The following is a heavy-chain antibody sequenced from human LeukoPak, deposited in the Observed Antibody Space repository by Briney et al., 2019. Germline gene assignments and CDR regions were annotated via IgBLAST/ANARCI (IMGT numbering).Heavy chain of an antibody. CDR1: GYTFTVYY. Sequence: ASVKVSFTASGYTFTVYYMHWVRQAPGQGLEWMGWINPNSGGTNYAQKFQGWVTMTRDTSISTAYMELSRLRSDDTAVYYCARESPTRDHYYGMDVWGQGTTVTVSS. CDR3: ARESPTRDHYYGMDV. V-gene: IGHV1-2*04. D-gene: IGHD3-10*01. CDR2: INPNSGGT. J-gene: IGHJ6*02.